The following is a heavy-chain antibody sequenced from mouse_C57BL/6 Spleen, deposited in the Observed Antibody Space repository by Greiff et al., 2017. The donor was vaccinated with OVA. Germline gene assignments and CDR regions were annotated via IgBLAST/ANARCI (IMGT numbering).Heavy chain of an antibody. D-gene: IGHD4-1*01. Sequence: EVKLVESGGGLVQPGGSLSLSCAASGFTFTDYYMSWVRQPPGKALEWLGFIRNKANGYTTEYSASVKGRFTISRDNSQSILYLQMNALRAEDSATYYCARRVLGFDVWGTGTTVTVSS. V-gene: IGHV7-3*01. CDR3: ARRVLGFDV. CDR1: GFTFTDYY. CDR2: IRNKANGYTT. J-gene: IGHJ1*03.